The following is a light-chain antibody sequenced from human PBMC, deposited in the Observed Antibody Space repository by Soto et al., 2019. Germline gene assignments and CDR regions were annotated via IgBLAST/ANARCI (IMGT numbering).Light chain of an antibody. Sequence: IVLTQSPGTLSLSPGERATLSCRASQSVSSHYLAWYQQKPGQAPRLLIYGASSRATGIPDRFSGSGSGTDFTLTISRLEPEDFAVYYCQQYDSSPWTFGQVTKVDIK. CDR1: QSVSSHY. CDR3: QQYDSSPWT. V-gene: IGKV3-20*01. CDR2: GAS. J-gene: IGKJ1*01.